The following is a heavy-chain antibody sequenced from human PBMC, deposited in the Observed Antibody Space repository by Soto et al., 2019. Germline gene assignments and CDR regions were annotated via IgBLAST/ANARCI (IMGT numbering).Heavy chain of an antibody. V-gene: IGHV3-48*01. D-gene: IGHD2-2*01. CDR2: ISSSSSTI. CDR1: GFTFSSYS. CDR3: ARVYCSSTSCYLDAFDI. J-gene: IGHJ3*02. Sequence: GGSLRLSCAASGFTFSSYSMNWVRQAPGKGLEWVSYISSSSSTIYYADSVEGRFTISRDNAKNSLYLQMNSLRAEDTAVYYCARVYCSSTSCYLDAFDIWGQGTMVTVSS.